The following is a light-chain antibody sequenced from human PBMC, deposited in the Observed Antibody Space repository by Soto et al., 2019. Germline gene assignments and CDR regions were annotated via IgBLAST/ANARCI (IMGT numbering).Light chain of an antibody. J-gene: IGKJ1*01. Sequence: DIVMTQSPLSLPVTRGEPASIACRSSQILLHSNGYNYLDWYLQKPGQSPQLLIYLGSNRASGVPDRFSGSGSGTDFTLKISRVEAEDVGVYYCMQALESRTFGQGTKVAIK. CDR1: QILLHSNGYNY. V-gene: IGKV2-28*01. CDR3: MQALESRT. CDR2: LGS.